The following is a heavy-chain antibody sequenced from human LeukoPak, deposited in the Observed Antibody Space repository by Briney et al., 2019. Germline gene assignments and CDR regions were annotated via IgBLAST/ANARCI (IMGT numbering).Heavy chain of an antibody. Sequence: NPSETLSLTCTVSGGSISKYYWSWIRQPPGKGLEWIAYISYSGRTNYNPSLKSRVTISVDTSKNQFSLKLSSVTAADTAVYYCARESITMIVVAYYFDYWGQGTLVTVSS. V-gene: IGHV4-59*01. CDR2: ISYSGRT. CDR3: ARESITMIVVAYYFDY. CDR1: GGSISKYY. J-gene: IGHJ4*02. D-gene: IGHD3-22*01.